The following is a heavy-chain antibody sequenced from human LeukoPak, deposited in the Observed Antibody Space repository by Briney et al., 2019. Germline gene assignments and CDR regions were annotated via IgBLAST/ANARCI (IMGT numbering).Heavy chain of an antibody. V-gene: IGHV1-69*04. CDR2: IIPILGIA. CDR3: ASYGSGSSSGTLWMDV. J-gene: IGHJ6*02. CDR1: GGTFSSYA. D-gene: IGHD3-10*01. Sequence: ASVKVSCKASGGTFSSYAISWVRQAPGQGLEWMGRIIPILGIANYAQKFQGRVTITADKSTSTAYMELSSLRSEDTAVYYCASYGSGSSSGTLWMDVWGQGTTVTVSS.